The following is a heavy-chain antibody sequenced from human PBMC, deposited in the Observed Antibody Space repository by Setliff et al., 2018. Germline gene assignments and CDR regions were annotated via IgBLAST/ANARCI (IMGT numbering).Heavy chain of an antibody. CDR1: GYSFSTYA. J-gene: IGHJ3*02. V-gene: IGHV1-3*01. D-gene: IGHD3-9*01. Sequence: ASVKVSCKASGYSFSTYAMHWVRQAPGQRLEWMGWINGGNGNTKYSQKFQGRVTMTEDTSTDTAYMELSSLRSEDTAVYYCATDQGVLRYFDWLSHPARSFDIWGQGTMVTVSS. CDR2: INGGNGNT. CDR3: ATDQGVLRYFDWLSHPARSFDI.